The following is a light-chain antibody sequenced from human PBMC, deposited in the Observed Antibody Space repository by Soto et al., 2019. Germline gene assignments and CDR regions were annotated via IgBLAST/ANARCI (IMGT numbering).Light chain of an antibody. CDR1: SSDVGGYNY. CDR3: SSYTSTSPYV. J-gene: IGLJ1*01. Sequence: QSVLTQPASVSGSPGQSITISCTGTSSDVGGYNYVSWYQQHPDKAPELIIYDVSNRPSGVSTRFSGSKSGNTASLTISELQAEDEADYYCSSYTSTSPYVFGTGTKVTVL. CDR2: DVS. V-gene: IGLV2-14*03.